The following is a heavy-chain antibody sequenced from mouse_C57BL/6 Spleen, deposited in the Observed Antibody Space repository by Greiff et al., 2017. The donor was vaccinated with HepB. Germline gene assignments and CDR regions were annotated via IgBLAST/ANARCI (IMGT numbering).Heavy chain of an antibody. CDR1: GYTFTDYY. CDR2: IYPGSGNT. V-gene: IGHV1-76*01. D-gene: IGHD1-1*01. J-gene: IGHJ1*03. CDR3: ARRGGTVVAHWYFDV. Sequence: VKLVESGAELVRPGASVKLSCKASGYTFTDYYINWVKQRPGQGLEWIARIYPGSGNTYYNEKFKGKATLTAEKSSSTAYMQLSSLTSEDSAVYFCARRGGTVVAHWYFDVWGTGTTVTVSS.